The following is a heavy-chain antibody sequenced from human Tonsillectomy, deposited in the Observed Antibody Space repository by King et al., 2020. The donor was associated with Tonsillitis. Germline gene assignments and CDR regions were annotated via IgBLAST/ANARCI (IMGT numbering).Heavy chain of an antibody. V-gene: IGHV3-23*04. CDR2: ISDGGNTT. Sequence: VQLVESGGGLVQPGGSLRLSCAASGFTFSNCAMTWVRQAPGKGLEWVSTISDGGNTTYYADSVKGRFTISRDNSKTTLYLQMNSLRAEDTAVYYCAKQFSDDYRPLDYWGQGTLVTVSS. CDR1: GFTFSNCA. J-gene: IGHJ4*02. CDR3: AKQFSDDYRPLDY. D-gene: IGHD4-11*01.